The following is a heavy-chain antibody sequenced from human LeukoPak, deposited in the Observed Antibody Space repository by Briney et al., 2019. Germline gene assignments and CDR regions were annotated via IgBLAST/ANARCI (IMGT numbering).Heavy chain of an antibody. CDR2: INHSGST. D-gene: IGHD6-13*01. J-gene: IGHJ4*02. CDR1: GGSFSGYY. CDR3: ARVSKGQQLKLGY. V-gene: IGHV4-34*01. Sequence: PSETLSLTCAVYGGSFSGYYWSWIRQPPGKGLEWIGEINHSGSTNYNPSLKSRVTISVDTSKNQFSLKLSSVTAADTAVYYCARVSKGQQLKLGYWGQGTLVTVSS.